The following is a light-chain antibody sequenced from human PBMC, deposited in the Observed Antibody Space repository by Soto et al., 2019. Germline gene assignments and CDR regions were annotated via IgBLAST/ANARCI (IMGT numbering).Light chain of an antibody. J-gene: IGKJ4*01. CDR2: WES. Sequence: DIVMTQSSDSLSLSLGERATINCKSSQSILYSSNNKNYLAWYQQKTGQPPKMXIYWESTRESGVPDRFSGGGSGTDLTLTISSLQAEDVAVYYCQKYYVTPLTFGGGTKVDIK. CDR3: QKYYVTPLT. CDR1: QSILYSSNNKNY. V-gene: IGKV4-1*01.